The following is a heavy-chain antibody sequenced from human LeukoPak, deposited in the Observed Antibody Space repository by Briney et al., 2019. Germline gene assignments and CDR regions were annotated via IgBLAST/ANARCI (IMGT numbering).Heavy chain of an antibody. V-gene: IGHV5-51*01. D-gene: IGHD4-17*01. CDR2: IYPGDSDT. CDR3: ARHVSDGDYFDY. CDR1: GYTFTSYW. Sequence: GESLKISCKASGYTFTSYWIAWVRQMPGKGLEWMGVIYPGDSDTRYSPSFQGQVTISADKSISTAYLQWSSLKASDTAMYYCARHVSDGDYFDYWGQGTLVTVSS. J-gene: IGHJ4*02.